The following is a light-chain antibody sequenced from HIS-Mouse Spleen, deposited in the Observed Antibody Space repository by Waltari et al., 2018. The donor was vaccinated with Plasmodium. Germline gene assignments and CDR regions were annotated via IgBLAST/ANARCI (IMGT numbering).Light chain of an antibody. CDR3: YSTDSSGNHRV. J-gene: IGLJ3*02. V-gene: IGLV3-10*01. Sequence: SYELTQPPSVSVSPGQTARITCSGDALPKKYTYWYLQKSGQAPVLVTYEESKRPSGLPEGFSGSSSGTMATLTISGAQVEDEADYYCYSTDSSGNHRVFGGGTKLTVL. CDR1: ALPKKY. CDR2: EES.